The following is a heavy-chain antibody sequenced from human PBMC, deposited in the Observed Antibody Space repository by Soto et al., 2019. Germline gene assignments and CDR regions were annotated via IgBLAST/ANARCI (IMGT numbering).Heavy chain of an antibody. J-gene: IGHJ4*02. Sequence: GGSLRLSCAASGFTFSSYWMHWVRQAPGKGLVWVSRIKGDGSETNYADSAKGRFTISRDNAKNTLYLQLNSLRAEDTAVYYCLRGNSGYGNFDYWGQGTRVTVSS. CDR3: LRGNSGYGNFDY. V-gene: IGHV3-74*01. CDR1: GFTFSSYW. D-gene: IGHD5-12*01. CDR2: IKGDGSET.